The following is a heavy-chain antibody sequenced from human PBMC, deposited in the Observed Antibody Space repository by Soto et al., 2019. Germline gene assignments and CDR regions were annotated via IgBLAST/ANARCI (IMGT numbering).Heavy chain of an antibody. CDR2: ISAYSGNT. CDR3: ARGFSYYYGSGSYLPYYGMDV. Sequence: ASVKVSCKASGYTFTSYGISWVRQAPGQGLEWMGWISAYSGNTNYAQKFQGRVTMTRDTSTSTAYMELSRLRSDDTAVYYCARGFSYYYGSGSYLPYYGMDVWGQGTTVTVSS. J-gene: IGHJ6*02. V-gene: IGHV1-18*01. CDR1: GYTFTSYG. D-gene: IGHD3-10*01.